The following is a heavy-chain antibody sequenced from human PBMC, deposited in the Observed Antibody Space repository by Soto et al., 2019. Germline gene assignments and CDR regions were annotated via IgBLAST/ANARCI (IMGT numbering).Heavy chain of an antibody. Sequence: QPGGSLRLSCAASGFTVSSNYMSWVRQAPGKGLEWVSVIYSGGSTYYADSVKGRFTISRDNSKNTLYLQMNSLRAEDTAVYYCGYSSSSGAGYYYGMDVWGQGTTVTVSS. D-gene: IGHD6-6*01. V-gene: IGHV3-53*01. CDR1: GFTVSSNY. CDR3: GYSSSSGAGYYYGMDV. J-gene: IGHJ6*02. CDR2: IYSGGST.